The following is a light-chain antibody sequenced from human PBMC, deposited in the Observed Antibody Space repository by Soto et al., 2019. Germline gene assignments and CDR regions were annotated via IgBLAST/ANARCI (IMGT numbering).Light chain of an antibody. V-gene: IGLV1-44*01. CDR3: AAWDDSLNGPV. Sequence: QPVLTQPPSASGTPGQRVTISCSGSSSNIGSNTVTWYQQVPGTAPKLLIYSNNQRPSGVPDRFSGSKSGTSASLAISGLQSEDEADYYCAAWDDSLNGPVFGGGTQLTVL. CDR2: SNN. J-gene: IGLJ3*02. CDR1: SSNIGSNT.